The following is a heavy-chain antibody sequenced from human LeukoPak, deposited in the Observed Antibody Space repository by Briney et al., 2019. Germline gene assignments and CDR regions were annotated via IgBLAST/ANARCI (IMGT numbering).Heavy chain of an antibody. CDR3: ARRLDYYDSSGYYKGGDYFDY. J-gene: IGHJ4*02. Sequence: ASMKVSCKASGYTLTSYGISWVRQAPGQGLEWMGWISAYNGNTNYAQKLQGRVTMTTDTSTSTAYMELRSLRSDDTAVYYCARRLDYYDSSGYYKGGDYFDYWGQGTLVTVSS. V-gene: IGHV1-18*01. CDR2: ISAYNGNT. D-gene: IGHD3-22*01. CDR1: GYTLTSYG.